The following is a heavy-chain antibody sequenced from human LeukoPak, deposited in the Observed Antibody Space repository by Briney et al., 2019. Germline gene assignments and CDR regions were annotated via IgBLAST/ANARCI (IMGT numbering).Heavy chain of an antibody. D-gene: IGHD3-22*01. V-gene: IGHV1-69*01. J-gene: IGHJ4*02. CDR2: IIPIFGTA. CDR1: GGIFSSYA. CDR3: AKQPAGGKKTYYYDSSGYYYFDY. Sequence: SVKVSCKASGGIFSSYAFTWVRQAPGQGLEWMGGIIPIFGTANYAQKFQGRVTITADESTSTAYMELNSLRSEDTAVYYCAKQPAGGKKTYYYDSSGYYYFDYWGQGTLVTVSS.